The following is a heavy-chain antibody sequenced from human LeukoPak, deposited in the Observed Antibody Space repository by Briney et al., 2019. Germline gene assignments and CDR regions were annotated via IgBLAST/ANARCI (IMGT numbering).Heavy chain of an antibody. D-gene: IGHD1-1*01. CDR3: ATKAGTTWFDY. J-gene: IGHJ4*02. Sequence: GAPVKVSCKVSGYTLTQLSMHWVRQAPGKGREWMGGFDPEDGETIYAQKFQGRVTMTEDTSTDTAYMELSSLRSEDTAVYYCATKAGTTWFDYWGQGTLVTVSS. V-gene: IGHV1-24*01. CDR2: FDPEDGET. CDR1: GYTLTQLS.